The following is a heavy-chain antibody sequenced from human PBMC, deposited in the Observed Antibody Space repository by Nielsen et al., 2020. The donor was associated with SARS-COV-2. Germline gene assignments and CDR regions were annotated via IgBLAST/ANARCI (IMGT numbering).Heavy chain of an antibody. V-gene: IGHV4-59*08. Sequence: SETLSLTCTVSGGSISRYYWTWIRQSPGKGLEWIGYIDDSGSTSYSPSLKSRVTISVDTSKNQFSLKLSSVTAADTAVYYCARHLRITIFGVVITGPFDYWGQGTLVTVSS. CDR2: IDDSGST. J-gene: IGHJ4*02. D-gene: IGHD3-3*01. CDR3: ARHLRITIFGVVITGPFDY. CDR1: GGSISRYY.